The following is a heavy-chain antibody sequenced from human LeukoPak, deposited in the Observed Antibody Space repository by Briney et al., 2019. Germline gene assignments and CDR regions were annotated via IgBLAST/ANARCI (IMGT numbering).Heavy chain of an antibody. V-gene: IGHV3-23*01. CDR3: AKEPQGGDYDSWSGYYLDF. CDR2: ISGIGGRT. J-gene: IGHJ4*02. Sequence: GRSLRPSCAASGFTFSSYAMSWVRQAPGKGLEWVSGISGIGGRTYYADSVKGRFTISRDNSKNTLYLQMNSLRAEDTAVYYCAKEPQGGDYDSWSGYYLDFWGQGTLGTVSS. CDR1: GFTFSSYA. D-gene: IGHD3-3*01.